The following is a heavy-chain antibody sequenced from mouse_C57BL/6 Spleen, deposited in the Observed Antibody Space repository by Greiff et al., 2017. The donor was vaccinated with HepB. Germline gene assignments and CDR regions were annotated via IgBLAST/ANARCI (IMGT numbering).Heavy chain of an antibody. V-gene: IGHV8-8*01. J-gene: IGHJ2*01. CDR2: IWWDDDK. D-gene: IGHD1-1*01. CDR1: GFSLSTFGMG. Sequence: QVTLKVCGPGILQPSQTLSLTCSFSGFSLSTFGMGVGWIRQPSGKGLEWLAHIWWDDDKYYNPALKSRLTISKDTSKNQVFLKIANVDTADTATYYCARIGRFITTVVATKYYFDYWGQGTTLTVSS. CDR3: ARIGRFITTVVATKYYFDY.